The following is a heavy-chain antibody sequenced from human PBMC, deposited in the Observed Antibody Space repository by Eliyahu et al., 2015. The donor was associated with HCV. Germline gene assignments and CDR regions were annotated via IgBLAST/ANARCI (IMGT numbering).Heavy chain of an antibody. J-gene: IGHJ4*02. D-gene: IGHD3-3*01. Sequence: QLLESGGGLVQPGGSLRLSCAATGFTFXXSXXXWXXQAXGQGXEWVSAISETESDTHYADSVKGRFTVARDNLNNTLYLQMDSLTAEDTAVYYCAKLSRLARDFWSGYGRGQRDLYFLDYWGQGALVTVSS. CDR1: GFTFXXSX. CDR3: AKLSRLARDFWSGYGRGQRDLYFLDY. V-gene: IGHV3-23*05. CDR2: ISETESDT.